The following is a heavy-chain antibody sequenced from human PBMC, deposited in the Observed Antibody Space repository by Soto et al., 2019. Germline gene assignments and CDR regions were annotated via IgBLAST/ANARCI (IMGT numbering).Heavy chain of an antibody. CDR2: IYYSGDT. CDR3: ASYQQSYAFDI. CDR1: GGSIISGDYY. V-gene: IGHV4-30-4*08. D-gene: IGHD2-2*01. J-gene: IGHJ3*02. Sequence: SETLSLTCTVSGGSIISGDYYWSWIRQPPGKGLEWIGYIYYSGDTSYKPSLKSRVTISIDTSKNQFSLKLSSVTAADTAVYYCASYQQSYAFDIWGQGTMVTVSS.